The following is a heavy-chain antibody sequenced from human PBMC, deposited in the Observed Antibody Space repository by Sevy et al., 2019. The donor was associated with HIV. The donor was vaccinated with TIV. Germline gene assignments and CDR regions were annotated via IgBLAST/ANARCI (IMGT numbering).Heavy chain of an antibody. V-gene: IGHV3-7*03. D-gene: IGHD6-6*01. Sequence: GGSLRLSCAASGFTFSSYWMSWVRQAPGKGLEWVANIKQDGSEKYYVDAVKGRFTISRDNAKNSLYLQMNGLRAEDTAVYYCARDQGSSSPDFDYWGQGTLVTVSS. CDR3: ARDQGSSSPDFDY. CDR1: GFTFSSYW. CDR2: IKQDGSEK. J-gene: IGHJ4*02.